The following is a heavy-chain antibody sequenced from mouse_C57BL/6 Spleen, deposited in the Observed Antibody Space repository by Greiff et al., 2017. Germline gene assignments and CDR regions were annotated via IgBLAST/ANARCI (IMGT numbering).Heavy chain of an antibody. CDR2: INPSTGGT. J-gene: IGHJ3*01. D-gene: IGHD2-10*02. CDR1: GYSFTGYY. Sequence: EVQLQQSGPELVKPGASVKISCKASGYSFTGYYMNWVKQSPEKSLEWIGEINPSTGGTTYNQKFKAKATLTVDKSSSTAYMQLKSLTSEDSAVYYCARGGMVTTRSFAYWGQGTLVAVSA. V-gene: IGHV1-42*01. CDR3: ARGGMVTTRSFAY.